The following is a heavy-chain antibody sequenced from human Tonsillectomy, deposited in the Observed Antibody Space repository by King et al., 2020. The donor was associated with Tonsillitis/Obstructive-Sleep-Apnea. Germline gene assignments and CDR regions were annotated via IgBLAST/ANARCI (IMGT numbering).Heavy chain of an antibody. V-gene: IGHV4-34*01. J-gene: IGHJ4*02. Sequence: VQLQQWGAGLLKPSETLSLTCAVYSGSFSGYYWSWIRQPPGKGLEWIGKINHSGSTNYNPSLKSRVTISVDTSKNQFSLKLSSVTAADTAVYYCARGTQFDYWGQGTLVTVSS. CDR1: SGSFSGYY. CDR2: INHSGST. CDR3: ARGTQFDY.